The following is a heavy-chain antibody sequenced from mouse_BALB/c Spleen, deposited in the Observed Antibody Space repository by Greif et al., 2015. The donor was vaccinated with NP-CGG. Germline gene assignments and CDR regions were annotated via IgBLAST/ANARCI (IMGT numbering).Heavy chain of an antibody. Sequence: QVQLKQSGAELAKPGASVKMSCKASGYTFTSYWMHWVKQRPGQGLEWIGYINPSTGYTEYNQKFKDKATLTADKSSSTAYMQLSSLTSEDSAVYYCASCYGSSYFDYWGQGTTLTVSS. CDR3: ASCYGSSYFDY. D-gene: IGHD1-1*01. CDR2: INPSTGYT. V-gene: IGHV1-7*01. J-gene: IGHJ2*01. CDR1: GYTFTSYW.